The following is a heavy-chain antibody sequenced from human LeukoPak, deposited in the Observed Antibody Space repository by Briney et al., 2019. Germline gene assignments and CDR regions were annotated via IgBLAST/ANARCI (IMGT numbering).Heavy chain of an antibody. J-gene: IGHJ3*01. Sequence: SQTLSLTCTVSGGSISSGAYSWNWIRQPPGKGLEWIGYIYQRGSTSYNPSLNSRITISVDRSENQFPLKLSSVTAADTAVYYCARQGIYGGNSGGAFDFWGQGTMVTVSS. CDR3: ARQGIYGGNSGGAFDF. D-gene: IGHD4-23*01. V-gene: IGHV4-30-2*01. CDR1: GGSISSGAYS. CDR2: IYQRGST.